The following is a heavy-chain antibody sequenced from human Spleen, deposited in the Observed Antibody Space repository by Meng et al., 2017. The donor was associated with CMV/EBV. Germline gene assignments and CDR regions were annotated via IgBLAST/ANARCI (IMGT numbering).Heavy chain of an antibody. CDR3: ARSAAAGTYFDY. V-gene: IGHV4-34*01. J-gene: IGHJ4*02. Sequence: SETLSLTCTVYGGSFSGYYWSWIRQPPGKGLEWIGEINHSGSTNCNPSLKSRVTISVDTSKNHFSLKLRSVTAADTAVYYCARSAAAGTYFDYWGQGTLVTVSS. D-gene: IGHD6-13*01. CDR2: INHSGST. CDR1: GGSFSGYY.